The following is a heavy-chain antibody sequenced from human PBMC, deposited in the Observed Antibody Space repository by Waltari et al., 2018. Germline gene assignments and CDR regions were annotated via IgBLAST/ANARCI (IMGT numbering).Heavy chain of an antibody. CDR3: ARAEGIAAAGYYFDY. Sequence: QVQLQESGPGLVKPSQTLSLTCTVSGGSISSGSYYWSWIRQPAGKGLEWIGYIYTSGSTNYNPSLKSRVTISVDTSKNQFSLKLSSVTAADTAVYYCARAEGIAAAGYYFDYWGQGTLVTVSS. D-gene: IGHD6-13*01. J-gene: IGHJ4*02. CDR1: GGSISSGSYY. CDR2: IYTSGST. V-gene: IGHV4-61*09.